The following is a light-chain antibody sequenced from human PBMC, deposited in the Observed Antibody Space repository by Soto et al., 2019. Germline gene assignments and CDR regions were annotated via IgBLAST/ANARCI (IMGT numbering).Light chain of an antibody. CDR2: KVS. J-gene: IGKJ1*01. CDR3: QQYNGYSWA. V-gene: IGKV1-5*03. CDR1: QDLNDW. Sequence: DIQMTQSPSTLSASVGDRVTITCRASQDLNDWLAWFQQKPGKAPKLLIYKVSNLEFGVPSRFSGGGSGTQLTLTISSLQPDDFATYYCQQYNGYSWAFGQGTRVEFK.